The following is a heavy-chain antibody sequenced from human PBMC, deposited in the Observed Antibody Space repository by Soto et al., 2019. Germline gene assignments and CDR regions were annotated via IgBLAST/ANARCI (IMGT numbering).Heavy chain of an antibody. V-gene: IGHV1-18*01. CDR1: AYTFTSSG. CDR2: ISAYNSNT. CDR3: SCLGESGIAAPGAWFDL. Sequence: VQESCQASAYTFTSSGISWVRRAPGEGREWMGWISAYNSNTNYAQKLQGRVTMTTDTSTSTAYMELRSLRSDDTAVDYCSCLGESGIAAPGAWFDLWGQGTRVTVSS. J-gene: IGHJ5*02. D-gene: IGHD6-13*01.